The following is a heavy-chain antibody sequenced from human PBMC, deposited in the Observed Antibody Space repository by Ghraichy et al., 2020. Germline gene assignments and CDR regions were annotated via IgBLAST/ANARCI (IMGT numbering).Heavy chain of an antibody. D-gene: IGHD6-19*01. J-gene: IGHJ5*02. CDR1: GYTFTGYY. CDR3: ARVRQWLVGLWFDP. Sequence: SVKVSCKASGYTFTGYYMHWVRQAPGQGLEWMGWINPNSGGTNYAQKFQGRVTMTRDTSISTAYMELSRLRSDDTAVYYCARVRQWLVGLWFDPWGQGTLVTVSS. CDR2: INPNSGGT. V-gene: IGHV1-2*02.